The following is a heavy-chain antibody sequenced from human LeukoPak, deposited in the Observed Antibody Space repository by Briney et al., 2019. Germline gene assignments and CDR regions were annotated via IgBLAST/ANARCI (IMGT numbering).Heavy chain of an antibody. CDR3: ARGNYYGSGSYGPVDD. V-gene: IGHV3-66*01. D-gene: IGHD3-10*01. J-gene: IGHJ4*02. Sequence: GGSLRLSCAASGFTVSSNYMSWVRQAPGKGLEWVSVIYSGGSTYYADSVKGRFTISRDNSKNTLYLQMNSLRAEDTAVYYCARGNYYGSGSYGPVDDWGQGTLVTVSS. CDR2: IYSGGST. CDR1: GFTVSSNY.